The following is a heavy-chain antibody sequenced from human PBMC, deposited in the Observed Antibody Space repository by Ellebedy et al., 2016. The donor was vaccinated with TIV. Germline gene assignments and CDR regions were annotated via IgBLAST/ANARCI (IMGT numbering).Heavy chain of an antibody. J-gene: IGHJ2*01. D-gene: IGHD6-13*01. V-gene: IGHV7-4-1*02. CDR1: GYTFTSYA. Sequence: AASVKVSCKASGYTFTSYALNWVRQAPGQGLEWMGWINTNTGNPTYAQGFTGRFVFSLDTSVSTAYLQISSLKAEDTAVYYWARGAAAGFFWYFDLWGRGTLVTVSS. CDR3: ARGAAAGFFWYFDL. CDR2: INTNTGNP.